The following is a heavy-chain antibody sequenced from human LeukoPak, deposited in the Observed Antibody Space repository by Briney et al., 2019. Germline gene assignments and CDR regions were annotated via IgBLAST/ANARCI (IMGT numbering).Heavy chain of an antibody. J-gene: IGHJ6*03. CDR1: GDSINNYY. Sequence: PSETLSLTCTVSGDSINNYYWSWIRQPPGKGLEWIGYIYYIGTTKFNPSLKSRVTISVDTSKNQFSLKLSSVTAADTAVYYCARGGYSYGPPYYMDVWGKGTTVTISS. CDR3: ARGGYSYGPPYYMDV. V-gene: IGHV4-59*01. CDR2: IYYIGTT. D-gene: IGHD5-18*01.